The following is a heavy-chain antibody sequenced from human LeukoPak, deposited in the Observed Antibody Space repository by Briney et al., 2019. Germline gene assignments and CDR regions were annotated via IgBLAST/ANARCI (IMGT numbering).Heavy chain of an antibody. CDR3: ARESGKFDY. CDR1: GLPIADFA. CDR2: ISGDGVST. V-gene: IGHV3-43*02. J-gene: IGHJ4*02. Sequence: GGSLRLSCVASGLPIADFAMHWVRQAPGKGLEWVSLISGDGVSTFYADSVKGRFSISRDNSKNSLSLDMNSLRTEDTAMYYCARESGKFDYWGQGTLVAVSS.